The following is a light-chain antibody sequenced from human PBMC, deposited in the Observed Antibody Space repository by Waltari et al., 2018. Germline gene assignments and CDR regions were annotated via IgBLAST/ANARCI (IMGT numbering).Light chain of an antibody. CDR2: DAS. Sequence: IVLTQSPATLSLSPGGRATLSCRASQTVRTYLAWYQQKPDQSPRLLIFDASSRATGIPAKFSGSGSGTDFTLTVSNLEPEDFAIYYCQQRSNWPYTFGQGTRVEIK. CDR3: QQRSNWPYT. J-gene: IGKJ2*01. V-gene: IGKV3-11*01. CDR1: QTVRTY.